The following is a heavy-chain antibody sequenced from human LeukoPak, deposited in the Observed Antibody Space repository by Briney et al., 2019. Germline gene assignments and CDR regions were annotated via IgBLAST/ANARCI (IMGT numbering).Heavy chain of an antibody. CDR2: ISAYNGNT. CDR3: ARSAGAYCSSASCYIDY. J-gene: IGHJ4*02. Sequence: ASVKVSCKASGYTFTSYGISWVRQAPGQGLEWMGWISAYNGNTNYAQKLQGRVTMTTDTSTSTAYMELMSLRSDDTAVYYCARSAGAYCSSASCYIDYWGQGTLVTVSS. CDR1: GYTFTSYG. V-gene: IGHV1-18*01. D-gene: IGHD2-2*02.